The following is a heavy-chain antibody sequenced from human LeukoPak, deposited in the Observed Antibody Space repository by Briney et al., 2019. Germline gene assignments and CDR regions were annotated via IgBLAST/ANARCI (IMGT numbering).Heavy chain of an antibody. V-gene: IGHV3-74*01. CDR1: GFTFSSYW. J-gene: IGHJ4*02. D-gene: IGHD3-9*01. Sequence: GGSLRLSCAASGFTFSSYWMHWVRQAPGKGLVWVSRINSDGSSTSYADSVKGRFTISRDNAKNTLYLQMNSLRAEDTAVYYCARDYSELRYFDWSPGYWGQGTLVTVSS. CDR3: ARDYSELRYFDWSPGY. CDR2: INSDGSST.